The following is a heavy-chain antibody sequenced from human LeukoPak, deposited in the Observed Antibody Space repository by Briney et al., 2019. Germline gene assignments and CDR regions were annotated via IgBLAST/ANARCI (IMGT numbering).Heavy chain of an antibody. CDR1: GFTFSSYW. J-gene: IGHJ4*02. V-gene: IGHV3-74*01. D-gene: IGHD3-10*01. Sequence: GGSLRLSCAASGFTFSSYWMHWVRQAPGKGLVWVSRINSDGSDPTYADSVKGRFTIFRDNAKKTLYLQMNSLRVEDTGVYYCALLWFGESPFWGRGTLVTVSS. CDR2: INSDGSDP. CDR3: ALLWFGESPF.